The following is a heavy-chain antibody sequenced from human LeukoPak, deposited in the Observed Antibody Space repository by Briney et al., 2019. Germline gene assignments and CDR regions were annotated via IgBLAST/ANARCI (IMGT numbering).Heavy chain of an antibody. CDR1: GGSISGHY. CDR2: IYYSGAT. J-gene: IGHJ4*02. V-gene: IGHV4-59*11. CDR3: ARRGYYDILTGPETFDY. D-gene: IGHD3-9*01. Sequence: SETLSLTCNVSGGSISGHYWTWIRQPPGKGLEFIGFIYYSGATNYNPSLKSRVTMSVDRSKNQFSLKLSSVTAADTAVYYCARRGYYDILTGPETFDYWGQGTLVTVSS.